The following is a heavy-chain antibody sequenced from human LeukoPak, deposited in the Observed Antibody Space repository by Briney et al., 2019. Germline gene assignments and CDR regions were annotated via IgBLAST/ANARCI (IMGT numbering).Heavy chain of an antibody. D-gene: IGHD2-15*01. CDR3: ARLSLGDVVVVNTTPGN. V-gene: IGHV4-39*01. CDR1: GGSISSSSYY. J-gene: IGHJ4*01. Sequence: SETLSLTRTVSGGSISSSSYYWGWIRQPPGKGLEWIGSIYYSGSTYYNPSLKSRVTISVDTSKNQFSLTLSSVTAADTAVYYCARLSLGDVVVVNTTPGNWGHGTLVTVSS. CDR2: IYYSGST.